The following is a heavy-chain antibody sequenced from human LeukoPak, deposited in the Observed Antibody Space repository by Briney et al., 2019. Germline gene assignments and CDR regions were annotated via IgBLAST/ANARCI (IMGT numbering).Heavy chain of an antibody. Sequence: SETLSLTCTVSGGSISSGGYYWSWIRQHPGKGLEWIGYIYYSGSTYYNPSLKSRVTISVDTSKSRFSLKLSSVTAADTAVYYCARDTEYCSGGSCYSEIDAFDIWGQGTMVTVSS. D-gene: IGHD2-15*01. V-gene: IGHV4-31*03. CDR2: IYYSGST. J-gene: IGHJ3*02. CDR1: GGSISSGGYY. CDR3: ARDTEYCSGGSCYSEIDAFDI.